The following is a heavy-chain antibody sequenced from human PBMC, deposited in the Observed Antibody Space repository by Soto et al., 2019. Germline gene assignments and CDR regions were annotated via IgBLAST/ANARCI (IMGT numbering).Heavy chain of an antibody. CDR1: GRPVTSGGYY. CDR3: VRDRSLVSTGHWFDC. D-gene: IGHD1-1*01. J-gene: IGHJ5*01. Sequence: QVQLQESGPGLVKPSQTLSLTYTVSGRPVTSGGYYWTWIRQPPGKGLEWICFIYHIGSPSYNPSLKSRLTMSLDTSKNQFSLNLTSVSAADTAIYYCVRDRSLVSTGHWFDCWGQGTLVTVSS. CDR2: IYHIGSP. V-gene: IGHV4-31*03.